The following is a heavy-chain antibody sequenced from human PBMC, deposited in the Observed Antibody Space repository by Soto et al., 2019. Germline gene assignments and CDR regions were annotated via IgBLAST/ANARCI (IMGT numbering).Heavy chain of an antibody. CDR1: GGSLSSSTYY. J-gene: IGHJ4*02. CDR2: IYYSGNT. CDR3: ASSSPFHY. D-gene: IGHD6-6*01. V-gene: IGHV4-39*01. Sequence: SETLSLTCTVSGGSLSSSTYYWSWIRQPPGRGPEWIGSIYYSGNTYYKPSLKSRVSISIDTSRNQFSLKLTSVTAADTGVYYCASSSPFHYWGPGILVTVSS.